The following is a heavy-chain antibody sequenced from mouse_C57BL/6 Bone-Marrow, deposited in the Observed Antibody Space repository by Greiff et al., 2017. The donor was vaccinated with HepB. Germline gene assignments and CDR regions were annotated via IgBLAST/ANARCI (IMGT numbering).Heavy chain of an antibody. J-gene: IGHJ2*01. V-gene: IGHV1-55*01. CDR2: IYPGSGST. CDR3: ANYGSSSYYFDY. D-gene: IGHD1-1*01. CDR1: GYTFTSYW. Sequence: VQLQQPGAELVKPGASVKMSCKASGYTFTSYWITWVKQRPGQGLEWIGDIYPGSGSTNYNEKFKSKATLTVDTSSSTAYMQLSSLTSEDSAVYYCANYGSSSYYFDYWGQGTTLTVCS.